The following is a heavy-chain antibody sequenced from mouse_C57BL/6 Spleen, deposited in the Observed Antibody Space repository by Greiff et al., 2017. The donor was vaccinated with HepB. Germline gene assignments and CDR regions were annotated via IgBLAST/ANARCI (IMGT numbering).Heavy chain of an antibody. CDR1: GYTFTSYW. V-gene: IGHV1-72*01. Sequence: VKLMESGAELVKPGASVKLSCKASGYTFTSYWMHWVKQRPGRGLEWIGRIDPNSGGTKYNEKFKSKATLTVDKPSSTAYMQLSSLTSEDSAVYYCARDGSSRYYFDYWGQGTTLTVSS. J-gene: IGHJ2*01. CDR3: ARDGSSRYYFDY. CDR2: IDPNSGGT. D-gene: IGHD1-1*01.